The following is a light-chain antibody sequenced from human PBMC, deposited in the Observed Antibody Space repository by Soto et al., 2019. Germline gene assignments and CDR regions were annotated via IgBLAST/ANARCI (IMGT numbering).Light chain of an antibody. V-gene: IGLV2-14*03. CDR1: SSDVGGYNY. J-gene: IGLJ1*01. Sequence: QSVLTQPASVSGSPGQSITFSCTGTSSDVGGYNYVSWYQQHPGKAPKLMIYDVSNRPSGVSNRFSGSKSGNTASLTISGLQAEDEADYYCSSYTSSSTLYVFRTGTKVTVL. CDR3: SSYTSSSTLYV. CDR2: DVS.